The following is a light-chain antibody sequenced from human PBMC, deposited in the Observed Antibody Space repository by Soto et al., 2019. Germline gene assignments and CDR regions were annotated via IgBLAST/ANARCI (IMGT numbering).Light chain of an antibody. J-gene: IGKJ1*01. CDR2: GAS. V-gene: IGKV3-20*01. CDR1: QHGSSNY. Sequence: EIELTQSPCTLSSSPGARATLSCRGAQHGSSNYLAWYQQKPGKVPRLLIYGASSRATGIPDRFSGSGSGTDFTLTIDRLESEDVAVYFCQQYGDLPWTFGEGTKVDI. CDR3: QQYGDLPWT.